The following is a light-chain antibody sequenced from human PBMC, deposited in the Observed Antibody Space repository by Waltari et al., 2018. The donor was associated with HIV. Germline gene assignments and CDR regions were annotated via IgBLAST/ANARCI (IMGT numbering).Light chain of an antibody. CDR3: ASWDDALSSRL. Sequence: QSGLSQPPSTSRPPGQRVVISCSGRSSHVGKNYVSWFQQASGAAPRLLIYRNDRRPSGVPDRFTAAKSGTSASLVISGLRSDDEAEYFCASWDDALSSRLFGGGTRLTVL. CDR2: RND. V-gene: IGLV1-47*01. CDR1: SSHVGKNY. J-gene: IGLJ6*01.